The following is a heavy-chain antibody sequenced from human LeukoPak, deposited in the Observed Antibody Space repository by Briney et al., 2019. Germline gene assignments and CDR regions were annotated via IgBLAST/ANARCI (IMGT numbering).Heavy chain of an antibody. D-gene: IGHD2-21*02. CDR3: ARDSGYCGGDCYHYYYYMDV. Sequence: ASVKVSCKASGGTFSSYAISWVRQAPGQGLEWMGRIIPIFGTANYAQKFQGRVTITTDESTSTAYMELSSLRSEDTAVYYCARDSGYCGGDCYHYYYYMDVCGKGTTVTVSS. J-gene: IGHJ6*03. CDR2: IIPIFGTA. CDR1: GGTFSSYA. V-gene: IGHV1-69*05.